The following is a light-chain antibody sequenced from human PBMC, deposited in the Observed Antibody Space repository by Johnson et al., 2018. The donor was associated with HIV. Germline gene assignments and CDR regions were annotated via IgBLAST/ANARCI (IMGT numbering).Light chain of an antibody. V-gene: IGLV1-51*01. CDR1: DSNIGNNY. J-gene: IGLJ1*01. CDR3: ETWDSSLRGV. CDR2: DND. Sequence: QSVLTQPPSVSAAPGQKVTISCFGSDSNIGNNYVSWYQQVPGTAPKLLIYDNDKRPSGIPDRFSGSKSGTSATLGITGLQTGDAAYYYCETWDSSLRGVFVTGTKVTVL.